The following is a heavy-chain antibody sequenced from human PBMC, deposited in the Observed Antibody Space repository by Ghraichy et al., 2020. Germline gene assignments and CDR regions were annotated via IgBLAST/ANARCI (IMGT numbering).Heavy chain of an antibody. CDR1: GGSSRSYY. Sequence: SETLSLTCTVSGGSSRSYYWSWIRQPPGKGLEWIGYIYYSGSTNFNPSLKSRVTISLDTSKNQFSLKLSPVTAADTAVYYCARGDGYNSHAFDIWGQGTMVSVSS. CDR2: IYYSGST. V-gene: IGHV4-59*01. D-gene: IGHD5-24*01. CDR3: ARGDGYNSHAFDI. J-gene: IGHJ3*02.